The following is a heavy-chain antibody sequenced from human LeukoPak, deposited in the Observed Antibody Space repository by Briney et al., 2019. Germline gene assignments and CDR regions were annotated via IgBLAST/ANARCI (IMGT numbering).Heavy chain of an antibody. Sequence: GGSLRLSCAASGFTFSSYWMHWVRQAPGKGLVWVSRINSDGSSTSYADSVKGRFTISRDNAKNTLYLQMNSLRAEDTAVYYCARDGMVWGVMTAPPAYYYYYYGMDVWGQGTTVTVSS. CDR1: GFTFSSYW. J-gene: IGHJ6*02. CDR2: INSDGSST. D-gene: IGHD3-10*01. CDR3: ARDGMVWGVMTAPPAYYYYYYGMDV. V-gene: IGHV3-74*01.